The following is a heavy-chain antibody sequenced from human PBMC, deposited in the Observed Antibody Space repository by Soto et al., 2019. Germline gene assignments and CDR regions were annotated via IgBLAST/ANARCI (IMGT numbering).Heavy chain of an antibody. V-gene: IGHV3-23*01. CDR3: MTRSRGLQSSPPRLDS. J-gene: IGHJ4*02. Sequence: EVQLLESGGGLVQPAGSLRLSCAASGLTFSGYGMSWVRQAPGTGLEWVSAISGSGSTTYYADSVKGRFTISRDDSKNILFLQMNSQRAEDTAVYYCMTRSRGLQSSPPRLDSWGQGTLVTVSS. CDR2: ISGSGSTT. CDR1: GLTFSGYG. D-gene: IGHD4-4*01.